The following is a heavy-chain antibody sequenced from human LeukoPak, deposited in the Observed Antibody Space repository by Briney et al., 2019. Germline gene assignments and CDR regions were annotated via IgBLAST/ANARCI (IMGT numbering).Heavy chain of an antibody. CDR3: ARHPPVNWFDP. V-gene: IGHV4-34*01. CDR1: GGSFSGYY. J-gene: IGHJ5*02. Sequence: SETLSLTRAVYGGSFSGYYWSSIRQPPGRGLEWIGEINHSGSTNYNPSLKSRVTISVDTSKNQFSLKLSSVTAADTAVYYCARHPPVNWFDPWGQGTLVTVSS. CDR2: INHSGST.